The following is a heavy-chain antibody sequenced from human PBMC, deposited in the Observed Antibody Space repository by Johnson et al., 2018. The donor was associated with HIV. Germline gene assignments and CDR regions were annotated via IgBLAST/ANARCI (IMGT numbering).Heavy chain of an antibody. CDR3: TKSGSPGPYIDAFDI. CDR2: IWYDGSDK. CDR1: GFTFSSYG. J-gene: IGHJ3*02. D-gene: IGHD3-10*01. V-gene: IGHV3-33*03. Sequence: VQLVESGGGVVQPGRSLRLSCAASGFTFSSYGMHWVRQAPGKGLEWVAVIWYDGSDKYYADSVKGRFTISRDNAKNSLYLQMNSLRAEDTALYYCTKSGSPGPYIDAFDIWGQGTMVTVSS.